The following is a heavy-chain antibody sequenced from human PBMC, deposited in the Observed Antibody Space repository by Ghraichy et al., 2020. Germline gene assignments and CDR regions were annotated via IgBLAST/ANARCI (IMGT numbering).Heavy chain of an antibody. CDR1: GGSISSSSYY. V-gene: IGHV4-39*01. D-gene: IGHD6-19*01. Sequence: SETLSLTCTVSGGSISSSSYYWGWIRQPPGKGLEWIGSIYYSGSTYYNPSLKSRVTISVDTSKNQFSLKLSSVTAADTAVYYCARLSVPSGDSSGWSPLFDSWGQGTLVTVSS. CDR2: IYYSGST. J-gene: IGHJ4*02. CDR3: ARLSVPSGDSSGWSPLFDS.